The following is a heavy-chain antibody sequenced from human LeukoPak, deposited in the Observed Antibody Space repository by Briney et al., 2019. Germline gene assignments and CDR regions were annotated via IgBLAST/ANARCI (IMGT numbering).Heavy chain of an antibody. CDR3: VQEGPRGLAFDV. J-gene: IGHJ3*01. CDR2: ISGSGGGT. CDR1: GVTFSSYV. V-gene: IGHV3-23*01. Sequence: PGGSLRLSCEASGVTFSSYVMSWVRQAPGKGPEWASGISGSGGGTYYADFVKGRFAISRDNSKNTLYLQMNSLRAEDSALYYCVQEGPRGLAFDVWGQGTRVTVSS.